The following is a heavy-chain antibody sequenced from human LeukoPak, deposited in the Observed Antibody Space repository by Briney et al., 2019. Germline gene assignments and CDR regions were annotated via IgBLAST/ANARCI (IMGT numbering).Heavy chain of an antibody. V-gene: IGHV3-23*01. D-gene: IGHD2-8*01. Sequence: PGGSLRLSCAASGFTFSSYAMSWVRQAPGKGLEWASAISGNGGSTYYADSVKGRFTISRDNSKNTLYLQMNSLRAEDTAVYYCAKDLRGNGYYMDVWGKGTTVTVSS. CDR3: AKDLRGNGYYMDV. CDR2: ISGNGGST. J-gene: IGHJ6*03. CDR1: GFTFSSYA.